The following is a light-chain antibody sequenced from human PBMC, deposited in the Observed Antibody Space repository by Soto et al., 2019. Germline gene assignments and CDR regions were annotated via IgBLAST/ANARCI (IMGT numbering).Light chain of an antibody. CDR3: SSYAGSNTVV. V-gene: IGLV2-8*01. CDR1: SSDVGGYNC. CDR2: EVS. J-gene: IGLJ2*01. Sequence: QSALTQPPSASGSPGQSVTISCTGTSSDVGGYNCVSWYQQHPGKAPKLMIYEVSKRPSGVPDRFSGSKSGNTASLTVSGLQAEDEADYYCSSYAGSNTVVFGGGTQLTV.